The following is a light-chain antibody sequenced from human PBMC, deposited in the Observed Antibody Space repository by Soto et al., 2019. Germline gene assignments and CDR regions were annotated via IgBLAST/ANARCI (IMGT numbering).Light chain of an antibody. V-gene: IGKV1-5*03. CDR1: QRISIW. CDR3: QQYSTYTPRT. CDR2: KAS. J-gene: IGKJ1*01. Sequence: DIHMTQSPATLSGSVGDRVTITCRASQRISIWLAWYQQKPGKAPKILIYKASSLESGVPSRFSGSGSGTEFTLTISSLQPDDFATYYCQQYSTYTPRTFGQGTKVDIK.